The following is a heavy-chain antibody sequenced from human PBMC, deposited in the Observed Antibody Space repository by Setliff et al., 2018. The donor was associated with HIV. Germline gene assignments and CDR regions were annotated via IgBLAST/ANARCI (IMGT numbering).Heavy chain of an antibody. D-gene: IGHD2-2*03. Sequence: GGSLRLSCAASGFAFRNYIFHWVRQAPGKGLEWVAIISSDGSDKNYVDFVKGRFTVSRDNSKNTLYLQMNSLRGEDTAVYYCSRHLGYCSTTNSCWGQGTPVTVSS. CDR1: GFAFRNYI. CDR2: ISSDGSDK. J-gene: IGHJ4*02. V-gene: IGHV3-30*01. CDR3: SRHLGYCSTTNSC.